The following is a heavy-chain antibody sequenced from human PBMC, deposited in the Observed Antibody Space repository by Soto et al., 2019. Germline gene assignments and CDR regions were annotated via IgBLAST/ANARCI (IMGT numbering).Heavy chain of an antibody. J-gene: IGHJ4*02. D-gene: IGHD3-22*01. Sequence: ASVKVSCKSSGYTFTSYGISWVRQAPGQGLEWMGWISAYNGNTNYAQKLQGRVTMTTDTSTSTAYMELRSLRSDDTAVYYCAVVITRAYFDYWGQGTLVTVSS. CDR2: ISAYNGNT. CDR3: AVVITRAYFDY. CDR1: GYTFTSYG. V-gene: IGHV1-18*04.